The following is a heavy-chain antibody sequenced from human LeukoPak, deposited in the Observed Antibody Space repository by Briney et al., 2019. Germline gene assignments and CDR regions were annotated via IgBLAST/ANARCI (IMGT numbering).Heavy chain of an antibody. CDR2: ISGSGGST. CDR3: ARAAYYRFDY. V-gene: IGHV3-23*01. D-gene: IGHD1-26*01. CDR1: GFTFSSYA. J-gene: IGHJ4*02. Sequence: GGSLRLSCAASGFTFSSYAMSWVRQAPGKGLEWVSAISGSGGSTYYADSVKGRFTISRDNAENTLYLQMSSLRAEDTAIYFCARAAYYRFDYWGQGTLVTVSS.